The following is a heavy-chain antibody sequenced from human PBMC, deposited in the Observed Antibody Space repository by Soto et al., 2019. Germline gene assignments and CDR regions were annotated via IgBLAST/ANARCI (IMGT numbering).Heavy chain of an antibody. CDR2: ISYDGSNK. D-gene: IGHD3-10*01. J-gene: IGHJ4*02. V-gene: IGHV3-30-3*01. Sequence: QVQLVESGGGVVQPGRSLRLSCAASGFTFSSYAMHWVRQAPGKGLEWVAVISYDGSNKYYADSVKGRFTISRDNSKNTLYLQMNSLRAEDTAVYYCARDHFGGSGSYEFDYWGQGTLVTVSS. CDR1: GFTFSSYA. CDR3: ARDHFGGSGSYEFDY.